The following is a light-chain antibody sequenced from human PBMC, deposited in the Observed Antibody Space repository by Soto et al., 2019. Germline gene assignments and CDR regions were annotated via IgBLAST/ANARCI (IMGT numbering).Light chain of an antibody. CDR2: KAS. J-gene: IGKJ2*01. CDR3: QQYNSYNT. CDR1: QSISSW. V-gene: IGKV1-5*03. Sequence: DIQMTQSPSTLSASVGDRVTITCRASQSISSWLAWYQQKPGKAPKLLSYKASSLESGVPSRFSGSGSGTEFTLTISSLQPDDFATDYCQQYNSYNTFGQGTKLEIK.